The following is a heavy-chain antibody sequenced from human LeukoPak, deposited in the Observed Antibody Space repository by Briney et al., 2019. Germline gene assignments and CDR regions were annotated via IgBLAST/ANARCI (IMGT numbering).Heavy chain of an antibody. D-gene: IGHD3-22*01. CDR3: AIRYYYDSSGYSPYYYYGMDV. J-gene: IGHJ6*02. Sequence: PSETLSLTCAVYGGSFSGYYWSWIRQPPGKGLEWIGEINHSGSTNYNPSLKSRATISVDTSKNQFSLKLSSVTAADTAVYYCAIRYYYDSSGYSPYYYYGMDVWGQGTTVTVSS. CDR2: INHSGST. V-gene: IGHV4-34*01. CDR1: GGSFSGYY.